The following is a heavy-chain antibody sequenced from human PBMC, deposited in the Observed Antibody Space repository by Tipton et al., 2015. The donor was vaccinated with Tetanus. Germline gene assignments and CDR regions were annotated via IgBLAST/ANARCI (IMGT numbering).Heavy chain of an antibody. CDR3: ARERGYCSGGSCYSGWFDP. J-gene: IGHJ5*02. CDR2: ISYDGSNK. V-gene: IGHV3-30*04. D-gene: IGHD2-15*01. CDR1: GFTFSSYT. Sequence: SLRLSCAASGFTFSSYTMHWVRQAPGKGLEWVAVISYDGSNKYYADSVKGRFTISRDNSKNTLYLQMNSLRAEDTAVYYCARERGYCSGGSCYSGWFDPWGQGTLVTVSS.